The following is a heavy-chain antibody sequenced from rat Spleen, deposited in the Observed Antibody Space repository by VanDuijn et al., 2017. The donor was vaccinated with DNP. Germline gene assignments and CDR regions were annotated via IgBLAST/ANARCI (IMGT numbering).Heavy chain of an antibody. CDR2: ISYDGGST. CDR3: ATHPLTTVAPNWFAS. J-gene: IGHJ3*01. V-gene: IGHV5-29*01. D-gene: IGHD1-1*01. Sequence: EVQLVESGGVLVQPGRSLKLSCAASEFTFSNYGMAWVRQAPTKGLEWVASISYDGGSTYYGDSVKGRFTISRDNAKSTLYLQMNSLRSEDTATYYCATHPLTTVAPNWFASWGRGTLVTVSS. CDR1: EFTFSNYG.